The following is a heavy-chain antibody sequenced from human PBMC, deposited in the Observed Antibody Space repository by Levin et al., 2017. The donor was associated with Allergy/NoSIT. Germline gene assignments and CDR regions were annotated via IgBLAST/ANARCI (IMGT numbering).Heavy chain of an antibody. V-gene: IGHV4-61*02. CDR3: ARAEVGSEH. J-gene: IGHJ4*02. D-gene: IGHD3-10*01. Sequence: SQTLSLTCKVSGGSIRCGSYYWSWIRQPAAKGLEWIGRIYSSGSANYNPSLKSRVTISVDTSKNQFSLKLSSVTAADTAVYYCARAEVGSEHWGQGTLVTVSS. CDR2: IYSSGSA. CDR1: GGSIRCGSYY.